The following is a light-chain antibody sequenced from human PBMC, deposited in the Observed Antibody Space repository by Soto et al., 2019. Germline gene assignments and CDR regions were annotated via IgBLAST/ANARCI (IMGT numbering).Light chain of an antibody. J-gene: IGKJ4*01. V-gene: IGKV3-15*01. Sequence: EKVMTQSPATLSVCPGERATISCRASQNVNTRLAWYQQKPGQAPRLLIYDAFTRATGIPARFSGSASGTDFTLTISSLQSEDFAVYYCQQYDEWPLTFGGGTKVEIK. CDR1: QNVNTR. CDR3: QQYDEWPLT. CDR2: DAF.